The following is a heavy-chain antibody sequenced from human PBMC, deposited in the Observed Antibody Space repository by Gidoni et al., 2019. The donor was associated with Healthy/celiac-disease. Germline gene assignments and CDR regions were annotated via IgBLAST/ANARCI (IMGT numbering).Heavy chain of an antibody. V-gene: IGHV1-69*01. CDR1: GGTFSSYA. CDR3: ARDGTGTQLSYYYYYMDV. D-gene: IGHD1-7*01. J-gene: IGHJ6*03. Sequence: QVQLVQSGAEVKKPGSSVKVSCKASGGTFSSYAISWVRQAPGQGLEWMGGIITIFGTANYAQKFQGRVTITADESTSTAYRELSSLRSEDTAVYYCARDGTGTQLSYYYYYMDVWGKGTTVTVSS. CDR2: IITIFGTA.